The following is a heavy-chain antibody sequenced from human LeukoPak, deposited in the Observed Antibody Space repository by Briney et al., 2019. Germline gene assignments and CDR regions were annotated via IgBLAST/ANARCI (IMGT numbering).Heavy chain of an antibody. Sequence: SSETLSLTCTVSGGSISSYYWSWIRQPAGKGLEWIGRIYTSGGTNYNPSLKSRVTISVDTSKNQFSLKLSSVTAADTAVYYCARVQYYDSSGGFDYWGQGTLVTVSS. D-gene: IGHD3-22*01. V-gene: IGHV4-4*07. J-gene: IGHJ4*02. CDR2: IYTSGGT. CDR3: ARVQYYDSSGGFDY. CDR1: GGSISSYY.